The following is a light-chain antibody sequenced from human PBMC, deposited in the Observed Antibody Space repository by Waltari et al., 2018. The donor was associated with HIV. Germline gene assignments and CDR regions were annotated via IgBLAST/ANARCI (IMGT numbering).Light chain of an antibody. V-gene: IGKV1-16*01. Sequence: DTQMTQSPASLSASVGDRVTITCRASLGIGIYLAWFQQKPGKAPKSLIYEASRLQSGVPSRFSGTKSGRDFTLTISSLQPEDSATYYCQQYDTYPQTFGGGTKVEIK. CDR2: EAS. J-gene: IGKJ4*01. CDR3: QQYDTYPQT. CDR1: LGIGIY.